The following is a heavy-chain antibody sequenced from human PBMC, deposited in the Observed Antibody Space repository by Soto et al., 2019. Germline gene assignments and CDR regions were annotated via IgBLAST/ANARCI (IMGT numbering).Heavy chain of an antibody. CDR2: IVPIVDTS. CDR1: GGTFSSYA. CDR3: VSVVAIPGYPDN. V-gene: IGHV1-69*12. J-gene: IGHJ4*02. D-gene: IGHD5-12*01. Sequence: QVQLVQSGAEVRQPASSVKVSCKTSGGTFSSYAISWVRQAPGQGLEWMGGIVPIVDTSTYAQKFQGRVTITAGESTSTVDMELSSLRSDDTAVYYCVSVVAIPGYPDNWGQGTLVTVSS.